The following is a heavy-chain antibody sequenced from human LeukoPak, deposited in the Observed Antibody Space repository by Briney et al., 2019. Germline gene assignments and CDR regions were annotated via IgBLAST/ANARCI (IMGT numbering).Heavy chain of an antibody. J-gene: IGHJ6*02. D-gene: IGHD3-9*01. V-gene: IGHV3-7*01. Sequence: GGSLRLSCAASGFTFSSYWMSWVRQAPGKGLEWVANIKQDGSEKYYVDSVKGRFTISRDNAKNSLYLQMNSLRAEDTAVYYCAREYDIYYYYGMGVWGQGTTVTVSS. CDR1: GFTFSSYW. CDR2: IKQDGSEK. CDR3: AREYDIYYYYGMGV.